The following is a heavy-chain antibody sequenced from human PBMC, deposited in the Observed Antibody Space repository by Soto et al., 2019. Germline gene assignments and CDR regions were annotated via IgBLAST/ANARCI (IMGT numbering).Heavy chain of an antibody. V-gene: IGHV4-38-2*02. J-gene: IGHJ4*02. Sequence: KPSETLSLTCAVSGYSISSGYYWGWIRQPPGKGLEWIGSIYHSGSTYYNPSLKSRVTISVDTSKNQFSLKLSSVTAADTAVYYCARDGDFWSGYLALDYWGQGTLVTVSS. CDR1: GYSISSGYY. CDR2: IYHSGST. D-gene: IGHD3-3*01. CDR3: ARDGDFWSGYLALDY.